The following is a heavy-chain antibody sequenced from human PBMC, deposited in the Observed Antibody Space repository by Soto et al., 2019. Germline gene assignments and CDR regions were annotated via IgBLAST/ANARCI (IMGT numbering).Heavy chain of an antibody. V-gene: IGHV1-3*01. Sequence: QVQLVQSGAEVKKPGASVKVSCKASGYTFTSYAMHWVRQAPGQRLEWMGWINAGNGNTKYSQKFQGRVTITRDTSANKPYMGQSSLRSEDTAVYYWEGSNSTSALIDYSPSGMAVWGKGPTATVPS. CDR1: GYTFTSYA. D-gene: IGHD5-12*01. CDR2: INAGNGNT. J-gene: IGHJ6*04. CDR3: EGSNSTSALIDYSPSGMAV.